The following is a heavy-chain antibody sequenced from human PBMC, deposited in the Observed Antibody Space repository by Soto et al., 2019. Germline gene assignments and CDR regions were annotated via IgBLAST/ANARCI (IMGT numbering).Heavy chain of an antibody. D-gene: IGHD2-15*01. CDR3: ARDAEGYCSGGSCYSYYYYGMDV. J-gene: IGHJ6*02. Sequence: QVQLQESGPGLVKPSQTLSLTCTVSGGSISSGDYYWSWIRQPPGKGLEWIGYIYYSGSTYYNPSLKSRVTISVDTSKNQFSLKLSSVTAADTAVYYCARDAEGYCSGGSCYSYYYYGMDVWGQGTTVTVSS. CDR2: IYYSGST. V-gene: IGHV4-30-4*01. CDR1: GGSISSGDYY.